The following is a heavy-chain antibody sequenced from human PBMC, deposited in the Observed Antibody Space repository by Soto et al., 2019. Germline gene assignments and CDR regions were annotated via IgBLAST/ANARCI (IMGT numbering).Heavy chain of an antibody. V-gene: IGHV5-10-1*01. CDR3: DTRGDDYYYYYGMDV. CDR1: GYSFTSYW. CDR2: IDPSDSYT. D-gene: IGHD3-16*01. J-gene: IGHJ6*02. Sequence: PGESLKISCKGSGYSFTSYWISWVRQMPGKGLEWMGRIDPSDSYTNYSPSFQGHVTISADKSISTAYLQWSSLKASGTAMYYCDTRGDDYYYYYGMDVWGQGTTVTVSS.